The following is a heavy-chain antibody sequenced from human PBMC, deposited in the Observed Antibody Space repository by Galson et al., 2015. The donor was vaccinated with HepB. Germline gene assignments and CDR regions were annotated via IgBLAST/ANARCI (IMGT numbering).Heavy chain of an antibody. CDR3: ARDISKQWPKPNYYGMDV. J-gene: IGHJ6*02. Sequence: SLRLSCAASGFTFSSYSMNWVRQAPGKGLEWVSSISSSSSYIYYADSVKGRFTISRDNSKNTLYLQMNSLRAEDTAVYYCARDISKQWPKPNYYGMDVWGQGTTVTVSS. CDR2: ISSSSSYI. V-gene: IGHV3-21*01. D-gene: IGHD6-19*01. CDR1: GFTFSSYS.